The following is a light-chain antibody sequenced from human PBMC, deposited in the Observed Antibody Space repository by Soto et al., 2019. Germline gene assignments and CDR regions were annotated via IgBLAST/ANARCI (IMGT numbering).Light chain of an antibody. CDR3: QQYYSYPRLG. V-gene: IGKV1-8*01. J-gene: IGKJ3*01. CDR1: QGISSY. CDR2: AAS. Sequence: AIRMTQSPSSFSASTGDRVTITCRASQGISSYLAWYQQKPGTAPKLLIYAASTLQSGVPSRFSGSGSGTDFTLTISCLQSEDFATYDCQQYYSYPRLGFGPGNKVYIK.